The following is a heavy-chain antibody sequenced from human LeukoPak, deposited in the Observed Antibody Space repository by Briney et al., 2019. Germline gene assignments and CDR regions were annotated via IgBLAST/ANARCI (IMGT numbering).Heavy chain of an antibody. CDR1: DYSISSGYY. CDR2: IYHSGST. Sequence: PSETLSLTCTVSDYSISSGYYWGWIRQPPGKGLEWIGSIYHSGSTSYNPSLKSRVTISVDTSKNQFSLKLISVTAADTAVYYCARATGIAAAGIVDAFDVWGQGTMVTVSS. V-gene: IGHV4-38-2*02. J-gene: IGHJ3*01. D-gene: IGHD6-25*01. CDR3: ARATGIAAAGIVDAFDV.